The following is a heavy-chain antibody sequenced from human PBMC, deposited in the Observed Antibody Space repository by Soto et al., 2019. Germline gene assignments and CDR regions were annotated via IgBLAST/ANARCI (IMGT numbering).Heavy chain of an antibody. CDR3: ARDRAAVAGTRIPYYFDY. D-gene: IGHD6-19*01. Sequence: QVQLVESGGGVVQPGRSLRLSCAASGFTFSSYGMHWVRQAPGKGLEWVAVIWYDGSNKYYADSVMGRFTISRDNSKNTLYLQMNSLRAEDTAVYYCARDRAAVAGTRIPYYFDYWGQGTLVTVSS. CDR1: GFTFSSYG. V-gene: IGHV3-33*01. CDR2: IWYDGSNK. J-gene: IGHJ4*02.